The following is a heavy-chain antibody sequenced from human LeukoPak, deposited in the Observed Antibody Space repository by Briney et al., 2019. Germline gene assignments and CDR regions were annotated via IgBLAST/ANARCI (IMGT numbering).Heavy chain of an antibody. CDR2: VNANSGNT. V-gene: IGHV1-8*03. J-gene: IGHJ1*01. D-gene: IGHD4-23*01. Sequence: ASVKVSCKASGYTFTGYYIHWVRQAPGQGLEWMGRVNANSGNTGYAQKFQGRVTITRNTSISTAYMELSSLRSEDTAVYYCARGAPADYGGNQEYFQHWGQGTLVTVSS. CDR1: GYTFTGYY. CDR3: ARGAPADYGGNQEYFQH.